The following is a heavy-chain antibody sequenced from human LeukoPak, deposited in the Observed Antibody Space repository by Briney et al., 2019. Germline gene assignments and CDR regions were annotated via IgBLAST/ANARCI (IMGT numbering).Heavy chain of an antibody. D-gene: IGHD6-13*01. V-gene: IGHV1-8*01. CDR3: ARSKNSWYGMGFGY. CDR1: GYTFTSYD. J-gene: IGHJ4*02. Sequence: ASVKVSCKTSGYTFTSYDINWVRQATGQGLEWMGWVSPNSDTTVYAQNFQGRVTMTRNTSISTAYMELSSLRSDDTAVYYCARSKNSWYGMGFGYWGQGTLVTVSS. CDR2: VSPNSDTT.